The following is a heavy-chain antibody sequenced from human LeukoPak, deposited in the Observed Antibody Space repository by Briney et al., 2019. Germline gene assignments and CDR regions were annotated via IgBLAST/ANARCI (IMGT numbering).Heavy chain of an antibody. CDR2: ISGSGGRT. D-gene: IGHD3-16*01. CDR3: ATTQPGGSYRDLTY. CDR1: GFTLNNYA. J-gene: IGHJ4*02. V-gene: IGHV3-23*01. Sequence: GGSLRLSCAASGFTLNNYAMNWVRQAPGKGLEWVSAISGSGGRTYYADSVKGRFTISRDNSKNTLYLQMNSLRAEDTAVYHCATTQPGGSYRDLTYWGQGALVTVSS.